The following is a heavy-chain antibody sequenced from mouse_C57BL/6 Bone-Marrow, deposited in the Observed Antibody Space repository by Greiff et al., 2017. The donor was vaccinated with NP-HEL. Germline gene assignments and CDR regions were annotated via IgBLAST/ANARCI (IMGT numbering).Heavy chain of an antibody. CDR1: GYTFTSYW. Sequence: QVQLQQPGAELVKPGALVKLSCKASGYTFTSYWMHWVKQRPGQGLEWIGMIHPNSGSTNYNEKFKSKATLTVDKSSSTAYMQLSSLTSEDSAVYYCAREGGNSEVFAYWGQGTLVTVSA. J-gene: IGHJ3*01. D-gene: IGHD2-1*01. CDR2: IHPNSGST. V-gene: IGHV1-64*01. CDR3: AREGGNSEVFAY.